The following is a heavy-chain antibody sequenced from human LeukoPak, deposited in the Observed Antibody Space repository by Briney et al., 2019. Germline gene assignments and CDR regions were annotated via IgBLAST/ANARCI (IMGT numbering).Heavy chain of an antibody. J-gene: IGHJ3*02. CDR2: IYYSGST. CDR3: ARHRADDFWSGYYLGRIDAFDI. CDR1: GGSISSYY. Sequence: KPSETLSLTCTVSGGSISSYYWSWIRRPPGKGLEWIGYIYYSGSTNYNPSLKSRVTISVDTSKNQFSLKLSSVTAADTAVYYCARHRADDFWSGYYLGRIDAFDIWGQGTMVTVSS. V-gene: IGHV4-59*08. D-gene: IGHD3-3*01.